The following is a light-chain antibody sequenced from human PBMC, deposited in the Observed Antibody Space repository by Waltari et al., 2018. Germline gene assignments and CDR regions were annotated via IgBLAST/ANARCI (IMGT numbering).Light chain of an antibody. CDR3: QQYHSYSYT. V-gene: IGKV1-5*03. CDR2: EAS. J-gene: IGKJ2*01. Sequence: DIQMTQSPSTMSASVGDRVTITCRASKSMSRYLAWYQQKAGEAPKLLIYEASTLESGVPSRFSGSGSGTEFTLTISSLQPDDFAAYYCQQYHSYSYTFGQGTKLDIK. CDR1: KSMSRY.